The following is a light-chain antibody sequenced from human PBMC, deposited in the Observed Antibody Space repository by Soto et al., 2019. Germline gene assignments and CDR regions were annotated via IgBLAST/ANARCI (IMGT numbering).Light chain of an antibody. CDR1: QSISDW. CDR2: DAS. V-gene: IGKV1-5*01. CDR3: QQYNSYS. J-gene: IGKJ1*01. Sequence: DIQMTQSPSTLSASIGDRVTITCRASQSISDWLAWYQQIPGKAPKLLIYDASTLEGGVPSRFSGSGSGTEFTLTISSLQPDDFATYYCQQYNSYSFGQGTKVDIK.